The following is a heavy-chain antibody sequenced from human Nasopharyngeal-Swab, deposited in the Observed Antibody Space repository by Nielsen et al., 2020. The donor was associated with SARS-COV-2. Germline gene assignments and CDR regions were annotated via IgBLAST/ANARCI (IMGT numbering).Heavy chain of an antibody. CDR3: ATFAGWGGL. CDR1: GYSFTSYW. D-gene: IGHD3-16*01. CDR2: IDPSDSYT. V-gene: IGHV5-10-1*01. Sequence: KVSFKGSGYSFTSYWISWVRQMPGKGLEWMGRIDPSDSYTNSSPSFQGHVTISADKSISTAYLQWSSLKASDTAMYYCATFAGWGGLWGQGTLVTVSS. J-gene: IGHJ4*02.